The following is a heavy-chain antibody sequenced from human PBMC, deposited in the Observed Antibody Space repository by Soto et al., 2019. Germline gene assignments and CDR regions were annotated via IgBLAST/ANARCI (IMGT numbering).Heavy chain of an antibody. J-gene: IGHJ5*02. V-gene: IGHV3-48*01. CDR1: GFTFSSYS. D-gene: IGHD2-2*02. CDR3: ARDGGYCSSTSCYIDWYDP. CDR2: ISSSSSTI. Sequence: GGSLRLSCAASGFTFSSYSMNWVRQAPGKGLEWVSYISSSSSTIYYADSVKGRFTISRDNAKNSLYLQMNSLRAEDTAVYYCARDGGYCSSTSCYIDWYDPWGQGTLVTVSS.